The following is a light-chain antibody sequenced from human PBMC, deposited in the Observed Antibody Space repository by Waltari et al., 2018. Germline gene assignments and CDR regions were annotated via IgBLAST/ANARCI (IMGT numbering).Light chain of an antibody. CDR2: EVN. V-gene: IGLV2-23*02. CDR1: SADVGGYNL. J-gene: IGLJ2*01. CDR3: CSYGGVNTLGVL. Sequence: QSALTQPASVSGSPGQSITITCTGSSADVGGYNLVSWYQHHPGHAPRLLIYEVNERPSGIPSRFSGSKSGNTASLTISGLQIEDEADYYCCSYGGVNTLGVLFGGGSKLTV.